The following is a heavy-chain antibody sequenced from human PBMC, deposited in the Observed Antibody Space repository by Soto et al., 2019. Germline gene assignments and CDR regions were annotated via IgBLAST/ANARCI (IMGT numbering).Heavy chain of an antibody. CDR3: AKASPRRVASITSFDS. V-gene: IGHV3-9*01. Sequence: GGSLRLSCAASGFTFSRYAMHWVRQAPGKGLEWVSGISWNSGDIGYADSVKGRFTISRDNDKNSLYLQMNSLRAEDTALYYCAKASPRRVASITSFDSWGQGTLVTVSS. D-gene: IGHD5-12*01. CDR2: ISWNSGDI. CDR1: GFTFSRYA. J-gene: IGHJ4*02.